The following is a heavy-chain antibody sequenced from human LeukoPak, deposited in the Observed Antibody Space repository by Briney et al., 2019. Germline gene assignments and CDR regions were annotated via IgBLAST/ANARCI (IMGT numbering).Heavy chain of an antibody. CDR3: ASSEYSSSSPDY. J-gene: IGHJ4*02. V-gene: IGHV4-59*01. CDR2: IYYSGST. D-gene: IGHD6-6*01. CDR1: GGSISSYY. Sequence: PSETLSLTCTVSGGSISSYYWSWIRQPPGKGLEWIGYIYYSGSTNYNPSLKSRVTISVDTSRNQFSLRLSSVTAADTAVYYCASSEYSSSSPDYWGQGTLVTVSS.